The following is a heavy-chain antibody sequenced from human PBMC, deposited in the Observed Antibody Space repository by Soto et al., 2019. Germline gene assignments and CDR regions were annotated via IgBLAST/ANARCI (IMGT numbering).Heavy chain of an antibody. D-gene: IGHD5-12*01. J-gene: IGHJ3*02. CDR2: ISSSSSYI. CDR3: ARDRLGSGYDLGAFDI. CDR1: GFTFSSYS. V-gene: IGHV3-21*01. Sequence: GGSLRLSCAASGFTFSSYSMNWVRQAPGKGLEWVSSISSSSSYIYYADSVKGRFTISRDNAKNSLYLQMNSLRAEDTAVYYCARDRLGSGYDLGAFDIWGQGTMVTVSS.